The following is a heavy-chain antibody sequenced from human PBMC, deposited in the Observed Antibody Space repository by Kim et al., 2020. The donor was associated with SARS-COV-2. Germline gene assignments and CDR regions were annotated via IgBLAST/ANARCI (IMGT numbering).Heavy chain of an antibody. CDR1: GLTFSRYW. Sequence: GGSLRLSCAASGLTFSRYWMSWVRQAPGKGLEWVANIKQDGSEKYYVDSVKGRFTISRDNAKNSLYLQMNSLRAEDTAVYYCARVSSSSWELDYWSQGTL. CDR3: ARVSSSSWELDY. J-gene: IGHJ4*02. D-gene: IGHD6-13*01. CDR2: IKQDGSEK. V-gene: IGHV3-7*03.